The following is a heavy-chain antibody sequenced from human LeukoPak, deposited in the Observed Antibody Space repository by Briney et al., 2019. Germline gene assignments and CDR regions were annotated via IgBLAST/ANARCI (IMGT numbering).Heavy chain of an antibody. CDR3: TTLLGYGGPVDY. J-gene: IGHJ4*02. D-gene: IGHD5-18*01. Sequence: GGSLRLSCAAPGFTFSNAWMSWVRQAPGKGLEWVGRIKSKTDGGTTDYAAPVKGRFTISRDDSKNTLYLQMNSLKTEDTAVYYCTTLLGYGGPVDYWGQGTLVTVSS. V-gene: IGHV3-15*01. CDR1: GFTFSNAW. CDR2: IKSKTDGGTT.